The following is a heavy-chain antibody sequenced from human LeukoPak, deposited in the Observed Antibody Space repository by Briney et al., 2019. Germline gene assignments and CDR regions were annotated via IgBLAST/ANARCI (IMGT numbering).Heavy chain of an antibody. D-gene: IGHD3-22*01. J-gene: IGHJ4*02. CDR3: AREGGYYDSSGNFDY. V-gene: IGHV3-21*01. Sequence: KAGGSLRFSCAASGFTFSSYSMNWVRQAPGKGLEWVSSISSSSSSYIYYADSVKGRFTISRDNAKNSLYLQMNSLRAEDTAVYYCAREGGYYDSSGNFDYWGQGTLVTVSS. CDR2: ISSSSSSYI. CDR1: GFTFSSYS.